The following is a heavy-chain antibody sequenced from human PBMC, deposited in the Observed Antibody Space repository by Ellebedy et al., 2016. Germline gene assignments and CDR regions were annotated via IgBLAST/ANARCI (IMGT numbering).Heavy chain of an antibody. J-gene: IGHJ3*02. CDR1: GFTFNNFA. CDR2: ISHSDGTT. CDR3: ARRGGSGWGGFDI. D-gene: IGHD6-19*01. V-gene: IGHV3-23*01. Sequence: GESLKISCIASGFTFNNFAMSWVRQAPGKGLEWVSTISHSDGTTYYMDSVKGRFTISSDNSKSSLFLQMNSLRAEDTALYYCARRGGSGWGGFDIWGQGTMVTVSS.